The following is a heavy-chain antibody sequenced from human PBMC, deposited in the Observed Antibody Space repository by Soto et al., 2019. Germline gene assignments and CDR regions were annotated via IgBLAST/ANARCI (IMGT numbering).Heavy chain of an antibody. D-gene: IGHD5-12*01. CDR1: GYTFTSYY. CDR2: INPSGGST. V-gene: IGHV1-46*01. CDR3: ARGETLRDGYNFDY. J-gene: IGHJ4*02. Sequence: ASVKVSCKASGYTFTSYYMHWVRQAPGQGLEWMGIINPSGGSTSYAQKFQGRVTITADESTSTAYMELSSLRSEDTAVYYCARGETLRDGYNFDYWGQGTLVTVSS.